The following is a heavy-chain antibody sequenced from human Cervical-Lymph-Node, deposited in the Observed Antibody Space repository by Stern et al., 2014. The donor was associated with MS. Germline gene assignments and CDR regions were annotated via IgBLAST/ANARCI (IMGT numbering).Heavy chain of an antibody. J-gene: IGHJ4*02. CDR3: PRPYRYDTYPPDY. V-gene: IGHV3-30*01. CDR2: ISYDGSNK. D-gene: IGHD3-9*01. CDR1: GFTFSSYA. Sequence: VQLVESGGGVVQPGRSLRLSCAASGFTFSSYAMHWVRQAPGKGLEWVAVISYDGSNKYYADSVKGRFTISRDNSKNTLYLQMNSLRAEDTAVYYCPRPYRYDTYPPDYWGQGTLVTVSS.